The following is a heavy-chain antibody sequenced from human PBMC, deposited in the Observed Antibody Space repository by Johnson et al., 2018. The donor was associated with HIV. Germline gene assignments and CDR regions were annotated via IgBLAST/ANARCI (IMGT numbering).Heavy chain of an antibody. CDR1: GFNFNSYA. D-gene: IGHD5-24*01. CDR2: ISYAGSNK. Sequence: QVQLVESGGGVVQPGRSLRLSCAASGFNFNSYAMHWVRQAPGRGLEWVAVISYAGSNKYYADSVKGRFTISRDNSKNTLYLQMNSLRAEDTAVFYCARAYNDAFDIWGQGTMVTVSS. J-gene: IGHJ3*02. V-gene: IGHV3-30-3*01. CDR3: ARAYNDAFDI.